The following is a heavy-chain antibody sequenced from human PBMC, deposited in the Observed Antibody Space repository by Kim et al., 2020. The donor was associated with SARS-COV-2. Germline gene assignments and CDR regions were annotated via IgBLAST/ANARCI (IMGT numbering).Heavy chain of an antibody. V-gene: IGHV1-2*02. D-gene: IGHD3-3*01. CDR1: GYTFTGYY. CDR2: INPNSGGT. J-gene: IGHJ5*02. Sequence: ASVKVSCKASGYTFTGYYMHWVRQAPGQGLEWMGWINPNSGGTNYAQKFQGRVTMTRDTSISTAYMELSRLRSDDTAVYYCARGANYDFWSGYYTGGNWFDPWGQGTLVTVSS. CDR3: ARGANYDFWSGYYTGGNWFDP.